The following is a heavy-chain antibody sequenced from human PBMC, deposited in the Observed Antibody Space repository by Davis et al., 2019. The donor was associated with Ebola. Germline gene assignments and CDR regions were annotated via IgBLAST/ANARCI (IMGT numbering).Heavy chain of an antibody. V-gene: IGHV1-69*13. CDR1: RGTFSSYA. J-gene: IGHJ6*02. Sequence: SVQVSRQASRGTFSSYAISWVRQPPGQGLEWMGGIIPIFGTANYAQKFQGRVTITADESTSTAYMELSSLRSEDTAVYYCARDIPNYYGSGSYGMDVWGQGTTVTVSS. CDR2: IIPIFGTA. CDR3: ARDIPNYYGSGSYGMDV. D-gene: IGHD3-10*01.